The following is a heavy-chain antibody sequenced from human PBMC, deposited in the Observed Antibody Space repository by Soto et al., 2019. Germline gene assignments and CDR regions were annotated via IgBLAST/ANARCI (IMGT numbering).Heavy chain of an antibody. V-gene: IGHV1-18*01. D-gene: IGHD6-19*01. J-gene: IGHJ4*02. CDR2: ISAFNGET. Sequence: QIQLVQSGAEVKKPGASVKVSCKASGFTFSDYGFSWVRQAPGRGLEWMGWISAFNGETNYTQKSEGRVAMPTDAATTPAYMDLRSLTVDDTAVYYCVRDQQWLLPVPLNFDYWGQGTVVTVSS. CDR3: VRDQQWLLPVPLNFDY. CDR1: GFTFSDYG.